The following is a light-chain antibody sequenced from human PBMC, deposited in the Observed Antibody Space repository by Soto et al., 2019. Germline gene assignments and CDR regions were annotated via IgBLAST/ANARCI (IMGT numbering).Light chain of an antibody. V-gene: IGKV3D-15*01. CDR1: QSVSTN. J-gene: IGKJ2*01. CDR3: HSYDKLPPVT. CDR2: DAS. Sequence: EIVMTQFPATLSESPGERVTLSCRASQSVSTNVAWYQQKPGEAPRLLIFDASARAVDIPGRFSGSVSGTEFTLTISSLQPEDFAVYFCHSYDKLPPVTFGQGTKVEIK.